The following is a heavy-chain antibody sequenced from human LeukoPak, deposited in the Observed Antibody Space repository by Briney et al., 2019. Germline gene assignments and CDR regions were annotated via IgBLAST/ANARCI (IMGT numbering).Heavy chain of an antibody. CDR2: ISSSGSTI. Sequence: RPGGSLRLSCAASGFTFSDYYMSWIRQAPGKGLEGVSYISSSGSTIYYADSVKGRFTISRDNAKNSLYLQMNSLRAEDTAVYYCARDGGSGSNYPLGGMDVWGQGTTVTVS. J-gene: IGHJ6*02. CDR1: GFTFSDYY. V-gene: IGHV3-11*01. CDR3: ARDGGSGSNYPLGGMDV. D-gene: IGHD3-10*01.